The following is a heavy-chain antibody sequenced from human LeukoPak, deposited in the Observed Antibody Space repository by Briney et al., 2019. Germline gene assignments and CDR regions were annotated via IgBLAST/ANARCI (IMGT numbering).Heavy chain of an antibody. D-gene: IGHD6-19*01. CDR1: GGSISSSSYY. V-gene: IGHV4-39*01. CDR2: IYYSGST. CDR3: ASQHLTVAGTAFDY. Sequence: PSETLSLTCTVSGGSISSSSYYWGWIRQPPGKGLEWIGSIYYSGSTYYNPSLKSRVTISVDTSKNQFSLKLSSVTAADTAVYYCASQHLTVAGTAFDYWGQGTLVTVSS. J-gene: IGHJ4*02.